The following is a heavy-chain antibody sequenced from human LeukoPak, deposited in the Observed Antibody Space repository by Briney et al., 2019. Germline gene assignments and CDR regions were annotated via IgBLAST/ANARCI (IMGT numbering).Heavy chain of an antibody. J-gene: IGHJ5*01. CDR2: IKRKTDGGTT. CDR3: TTSSDISRYFDWFEY. V-gene: IGHV3-15*01. D-gene: IGHD3-9*01. CDR1: GFPLSNAW. Sequence: GGSLRLSRAASGFPLSNAWLNWVRQAPGKGVEWVGRIKRKTDGGTTDYAAPEKGRFTISKDNSKYTLYLQMNSLKTADTAVYYCTTSSDISRYFDWFEYWGQGTLVTVSS.